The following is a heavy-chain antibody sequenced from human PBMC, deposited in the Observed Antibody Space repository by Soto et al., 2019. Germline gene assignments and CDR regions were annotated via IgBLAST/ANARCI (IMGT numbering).Heavy chain of an antibody. CDR1: GYTFTGYY. CDR3: ARGRGGFLEWLFDY. Sequence: ASVKVSCKASGYTFTGYYMHWVRQAPGQGLEWMGWINPNSGGTNYAQKFQGWVTMTRDTSISTAYMELSRLRSDDTAVYYGARGRGGFLEWLFDYWGQGTLVTVSS. D-gene: IGHD3-3*01. J-gene: IGHJ4*02. V-gene: IGHV1-2*04. CDR2: INPNSGGT.